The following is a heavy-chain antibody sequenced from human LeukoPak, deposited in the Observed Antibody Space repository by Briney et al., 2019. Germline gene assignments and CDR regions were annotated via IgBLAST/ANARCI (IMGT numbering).Heavy chain of an antibody. J-gene: IGHJ5*02. V-gene: IGHV4-34*01. CDR2: INHSGST. CDR3: AREPDYGAGWFDP. Sequence: SETLSLTCAVYGGSFSGYYWSWIRQPPGKGLEWIGEINHSGSTNYNPSLKSRVTISVDTSKNQFSLKLSSVTAADTAVYYCAREPDYGAGWFDPWGQGTLVTVSS. CDR1: GGSFSGYY. D-gene: IGHD4-17*01.